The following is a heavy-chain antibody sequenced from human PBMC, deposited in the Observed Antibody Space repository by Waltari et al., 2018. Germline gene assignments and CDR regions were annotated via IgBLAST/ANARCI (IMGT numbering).Heavy chain of an antibody. CDR1: GYSISSGFY. CDR3: GRLEGQLVEY. J-gene: IGHJ4*02. CDR2: IHHSGIT. Sequence: QVQLQESGPGLVKPSETLSRPCVVSGYSISSGFYWGWILQPPGKGLEWIASIHHSGITHYNPSLQSRVIISVATSKNQFSLKLNSVTATDTAVYYCGRLEGQLVEYWGQGTLVTVSS. D-gene: IGHD6-6*01. V-gene: IGHV4-38-2*01.